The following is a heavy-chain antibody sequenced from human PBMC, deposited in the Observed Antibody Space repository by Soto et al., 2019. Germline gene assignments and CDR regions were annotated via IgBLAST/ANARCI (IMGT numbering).Heavy chain of an antibody. CDR2: ISYDGSNK. J-gene: IGHJ6*02. V-gene: IGHV3-30*18. Sequence: QVQLVESGGGVVQPGRSLRLSCAASGFTFSSYGMHWVRQAPGKGLEWVAVISYDGSNKYYADSVKGRFTISRDNSKNTLYLQMNSVRAEDTAVYYCAKDRPSGSRPYYYGMDVWGQGTTVTVS. D-gene: IGHD1-26*01. CDR1: GFTFSSYG. CDR3: AKDRPSGSRPYYYGMDV.